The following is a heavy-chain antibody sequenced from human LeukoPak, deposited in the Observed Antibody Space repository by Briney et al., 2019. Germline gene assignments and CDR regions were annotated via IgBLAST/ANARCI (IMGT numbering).Heavy chain of an antibody. CDR2: IYHSGST. Sequence: PSETLSLTCTVSGGSISSSPYYWGWIRQPPGKGLEWIGSIYHSGSTYYNPSLKSRVTISVDTSKNQFSLKLSSVTAADTAVYYCARVGAAGNDYYYYYMDVWGKGTTVTVSS. CDR3: ARVGAAGNDYYYYYMDV. V-gene: IGHV4-39*07. CDR1: GGSISSSPYY. D-gene: IGHD6-13*01. J-gene: IGHJ6*03.